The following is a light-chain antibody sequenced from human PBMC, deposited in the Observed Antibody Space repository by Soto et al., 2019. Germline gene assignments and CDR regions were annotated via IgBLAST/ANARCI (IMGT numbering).Light chain of an antibody. CDR1: SSNIGSNT. CDR3: AAWSDSLNGLF. Sequence: QSVLTQPPSASGTPGQRVTISCSGSSSNIGSNTVNWYQQLPGTAPKLLIYNNNQRPSGVPDRFSGSKSGTSASLAISGRQSKYEDDYYCAAWSDSLNGLFFGTGTKVTV. V-gene: IGLV1-44*01. CDR2: NNN. J-gene: IGLJ1*01.